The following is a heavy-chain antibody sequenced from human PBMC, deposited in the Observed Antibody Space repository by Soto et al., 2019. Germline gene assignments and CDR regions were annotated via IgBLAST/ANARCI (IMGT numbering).Heavy chain of an antibody. Sequence: SETLSLTCTVSGGSISSGAYYWSWIRQHPGKGLEWIAYIYYSGSTYYNPSLKSRVIISVDTSKNQFSLKLSSVTAADTAVYYCARHPRITMVRGAESWFDPWGQGTLVTVSS. J-gene: IGHJ5*02. CDR2: IYYSGST. CDR1: GGSISSGAYY. D-gene: IGHD3-10*01. V-gene: IGHV4-30-4*08. CDR3: ARHPRITMVRGAESWFDP.